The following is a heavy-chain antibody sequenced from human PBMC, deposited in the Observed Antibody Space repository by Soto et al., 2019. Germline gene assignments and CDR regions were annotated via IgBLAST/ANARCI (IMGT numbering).Heavy chain of an antibody. CDR1: RFTFDDYA. CDR3: AKGHNTSPAVDY. Sequence: EVRLVESGGGLVQPGRSLRLSCIASRFTFDDYAMYWVRQAPGKGLEWVSTISWNSDHVDYADSVKGQFTVSRDNAKNSLYLKMNSLRVEDTALYYCAKGHNTSPAVDYWGQGTLVTVSS. J-gene: IGHJ4*02. D-gene: IGHD1-20*01. CDR2: ISWNSDHV. V-gene: IGHV3-9*01.